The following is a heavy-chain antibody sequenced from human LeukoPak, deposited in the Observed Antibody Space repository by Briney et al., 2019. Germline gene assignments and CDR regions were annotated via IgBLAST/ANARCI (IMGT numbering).Heavy chain of an antibody. V-gene: IGHV6-1*01. CDR2: TYYRSKWYN. CDR3: TRDGIRVLDY. Sequence: SQTLSLTCGISGDSVSSNSAAWNWIRQSPSRGLEWLGRTYYRSKWYNDYAVSVKSRIVINPDTSKNQFSLQLSSVTPEDTAVYYCTRDGIRVLDYWGQGILVTVSS. CDR1: GDSVSSNSAA. J-gene: IGHJ4*02. D-gene: IGHD1-1*01.